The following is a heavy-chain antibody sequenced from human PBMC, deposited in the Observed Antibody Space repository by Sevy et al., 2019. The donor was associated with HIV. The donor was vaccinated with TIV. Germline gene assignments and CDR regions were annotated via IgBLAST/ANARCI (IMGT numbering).Heavy chain of an antibody. CDR1: GFTFSSYA. V-gene: IGHV3-30-3*01. J-gene: IGHJ4*02. CDR2: ISYDGSNK. Sequence: GGSLRLSCAASGFTFSSYAMHWVRQAPGKGLEWVAVISYDGSNKYYADSVKGRFTISRDNSKNTLYLQMNSLRAEDTAVYYCARGYSGSSDNPPNIDYWGQGTLVTVS. CDR3: ARGYSGSSDNPPNIDY. D-gene: IGHD1-26*01.